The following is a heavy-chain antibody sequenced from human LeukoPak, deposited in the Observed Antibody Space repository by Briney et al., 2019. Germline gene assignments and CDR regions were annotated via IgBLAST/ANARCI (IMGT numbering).Heavy chain of an antibody. CDR3: ARPVADTYAPLDY. J-gene: IGHJ4*02. V-gene: IGHV3-74*01. CDR1: GFTFSDHY. Sequence: GGSLRLSCAASGFTFSDHYMDWARQAPGKGLIYISRINNDGSSANYADSVRGRFTISRDNAENTLYLQMNSLRAEDTAVYYCARPVADTYAPLDYWGQGTLVTVSS. D-gene: IGHD6-19*01. CDR2: INNDGSSA.